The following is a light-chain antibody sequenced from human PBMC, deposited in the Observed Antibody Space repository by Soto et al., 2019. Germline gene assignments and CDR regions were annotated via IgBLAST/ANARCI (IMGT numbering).Light chain of an antibody. V-gene: IGKV4-1*01. CDR2: WAS. Sequence: DIVMTQSPDSLAVSLGERATIHCKSSQSVLYSAKNKNFLTWYQQKPGQPPKLLIYWASTRESGVPDRFTGSWSGTDFTLTINSLQAEDVAVYYCQQHYINPITFGQGTRLEIK. CDR1: QSVLYSAKNKNF. CDR3: QQHYINPIT. J-gene: IGKJ5*01.